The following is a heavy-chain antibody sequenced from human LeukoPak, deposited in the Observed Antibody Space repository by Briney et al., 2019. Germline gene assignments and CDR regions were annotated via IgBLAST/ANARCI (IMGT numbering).Heavy chain of an antibody. J-gene: IGHJ5*02. CDR1: GGSISSYY. Sequence: PSETLSLTCTVSGGSISSYYWSWIRQPPGKGLEWIGYIYYSGSTNYNPSLKSRVTISVDTSKNQFSLKLSSVTAADTAVYFCARGRSYFWFDPWGQGTLVTVSS. V-gene: IGHV4-59*01. CDR3: ARGRSYFWFDP. D-gene: IGHD1-26*01. CDR2: IYYSGST.